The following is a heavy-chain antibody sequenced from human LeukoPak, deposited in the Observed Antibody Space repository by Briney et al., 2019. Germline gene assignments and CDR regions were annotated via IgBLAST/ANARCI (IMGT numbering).Heavy chain of an antibody. CDR3: ARGKFDYNDSSGYYNAFDI. Sequence: ASVKVSCKASGYTFTGYYMHWVRQAPGQGLEWMGRINPTSGGTNYAQKVQGRVTMTRDTSISTAYIELSRLRSDDTAVYYCARGKFDYNDSSGYYNAFDIWGQGTMVTVSS. D-gene: IGHD3-22*01. J-gene: IGHJ3*02. V-gene: IGHV1-2*06. CDR1: GYTFTGYY. CDR2: INPTSGGT.